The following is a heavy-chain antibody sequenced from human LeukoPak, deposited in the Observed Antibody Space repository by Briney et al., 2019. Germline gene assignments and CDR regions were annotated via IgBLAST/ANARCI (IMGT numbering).Heavy chain of an antibody. CDR2: INPSGGST. CDR3: ARELELPGWFDP. CDR1: GYTFTSYY. Sequence: ASVKVSCKASGYTFTSYYMHWVRQAPGQGLEWMGIINPSGGSTSYAQKFQGGVTMTRDTSTSTVYMELSSLRSEDTAVYYCARELELPGWFDPWGQGTLVTVSS. V-gene: IGHV1-46*01. J-gene: IGHJ5*02. D-gene: IGHD1-7*01.